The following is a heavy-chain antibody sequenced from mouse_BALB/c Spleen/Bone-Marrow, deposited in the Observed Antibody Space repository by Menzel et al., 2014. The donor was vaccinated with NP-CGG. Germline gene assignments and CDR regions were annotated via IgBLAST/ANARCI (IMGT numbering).Heavy chain of an antibody. CDR2: IDPANGNT. J-gene: IGHJ4*01. CDR1: GFNIKDTY. V-gene: IGHV14-3*02. CDR3: ARWEYYAMDY. Sequence: EVKLVESGAELVKPGASVMLSCTASGFNIKDTYMHWVKQRPEQGLEWIGRIDPANGNTKYDPKFQGKATITADTSSNTACLQLSSLTSEDTAVYYCARWEYYAMDYWGQGTSVTVSS. D-gene: IGHD4-1*01.